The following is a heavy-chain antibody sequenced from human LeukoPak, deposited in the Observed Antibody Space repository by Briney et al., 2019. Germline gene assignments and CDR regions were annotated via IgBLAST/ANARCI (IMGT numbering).Heavy chain of an antibody. CDR2: ILQVGSKR. J-gene: IGHJ5*02. CDR1: GFSLSSYA. CDR3: AKDRYGSGNNWLDP. Sequence: PGRPLRLSCRASGFSLSSYAMHWVRQAPGKGLEWLAFILQVGSKRYHADSINGRFTSSRDNSNNTLFLQMSSLRTEDTGVYYCAKDRYGSGNNWLDPWGQGTLVTVSS. V-gene: IGHV3-30*18. D-gene: IGHD3-10*01.